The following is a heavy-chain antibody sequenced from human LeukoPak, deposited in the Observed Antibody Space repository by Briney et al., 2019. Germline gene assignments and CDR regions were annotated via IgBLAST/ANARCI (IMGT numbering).Heavy chain of an antibody. CDR3: AHRRGGYNWNHGDFDY. D-gene: IGHD1-14*01. CDR1: GFSLSTTGVG. J-gene: IGHJ4*02. CDR2: IYWDDDK. V-gene: IGHV2-5*02. Sequence: SGPTLVNPTQALALTCTFSGFSLSTTGVGVGWIRQSPGKALEWLALIYWDDDKRYSPSLKNRLTITKDASKNLVVLTMTNVDPVDAATYYCAHRRGGYNWNHGDFDYWGQGTLVTVSS.